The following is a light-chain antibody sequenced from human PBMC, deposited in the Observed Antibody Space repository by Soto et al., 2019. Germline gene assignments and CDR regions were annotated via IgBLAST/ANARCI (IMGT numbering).Light chain of an antibody. CDR3: QSYDSSRSGYVI. Sequence: QSVLTQPPSVSGAPGQTVTISCTGSSSNIGTPYDVHWYQQLPGTAPKLLIYGNNNRPSGVPDRFSGSKSGTSASLAITGLQAEDEADYYCQSYDSSRSGYVIFGGGTKLTVL. CDR2: GNN. V-gene: IGLV1-40*01. J-gene: IGLJ2*01. CDR1: SSNIGTPYD.